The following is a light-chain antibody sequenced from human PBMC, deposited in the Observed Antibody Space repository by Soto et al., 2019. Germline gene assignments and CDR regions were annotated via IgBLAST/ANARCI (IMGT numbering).Light chain of an antibody. J-gene: IGKJ1*01. CDR2: KAS. V-gene: IGKV1-5*03. Sequence: DIQMTQSPSTLSGSVGDRVTITCRARQTISSWLAWYQQKPGKAPKLLIYKASTLKSGVPSRFSGSGSGTEFTLTISSLQPDDFATHYCQHYNSYSEAFGQGTKVDIK. CDR3: QHYNSYSEA. CDR1: QTISSW.